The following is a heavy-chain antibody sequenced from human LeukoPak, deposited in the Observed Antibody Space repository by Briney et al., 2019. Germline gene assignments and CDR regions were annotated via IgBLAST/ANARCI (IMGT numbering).Heavy chain of an antibody. V-gene: IGHV1-69*05. CDR2: IIPIVGTA. Sequence: SVKVSCKASGGTFSSYAISWVRQAPGQGLEWMGRIIPIVGTANYAQKFQGRVTTTTDESTSTAYMELSSLRSEDTAVYYCARVLSYYDSSGYPPFDWGQGTLVTVSS. J-gene: IGHJ4*02. CDR3: ARVLSYYDSSGYPPFD. CDR1: GGTFSSYA. D-gene: IGHD3-22*01.